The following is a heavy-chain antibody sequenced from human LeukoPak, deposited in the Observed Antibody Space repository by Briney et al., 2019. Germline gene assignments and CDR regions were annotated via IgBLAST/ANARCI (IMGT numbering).Heavy chain of an antibody. CDR1: GFAFSSLA. CDR2: ISYDGSNK. Sequence: GRSLRLSCAASGFAFSSLAMHWVRQAPGKGLEWVAVISYDGSNKYYADSVKGRFTTSRDNSKNTLYLQMNSLRAEDTAVYYCAKAERSLYTRDAFDIWGQGTMVTVSS. D-gene: IGHD3-16*01. J-gene: IGHJ3*02. V-gene: IGHV3-30*04. CDR3: AKAERSLYTRDAFDI.